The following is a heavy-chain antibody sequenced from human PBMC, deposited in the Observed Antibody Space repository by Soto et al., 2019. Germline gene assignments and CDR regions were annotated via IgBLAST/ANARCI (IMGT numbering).Heavy chain of an antibody. CDR3: AKERYYDILTGPENYYYYYGMDV. CDR2: ITGSGGYT. J-gene: IGHJ6*02. CDR1: GFTFSSYA. V-gene: IGHV3-23*01. D-gene: IGHD3-9*01. Sequence: VQLLESGGGLVQPGGSLRLSCAASGFTFSSYAMSWVRQAPGKGLEGVSDITGSGGYTFYADSVTGRFTISRDNSKNTLYLQMSSLRAEDTAVYYCAKERYYDILTGPENYYYYYGMDVWGQGTTVTVSS.